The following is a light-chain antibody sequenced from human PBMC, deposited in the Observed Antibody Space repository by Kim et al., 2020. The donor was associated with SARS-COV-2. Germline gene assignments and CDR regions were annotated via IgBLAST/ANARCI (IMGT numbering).Light chain of an antibody. J-gene: IGKJ4*01. CDR1: HSVGNS. CDR3: QQRYNWPLT. Sequence: LAPGETDTLSCRTSHSVGNSCAWFQQKPGQAPRLLIFQTSNRATGIPDRFSGGGSGTGFTLTISSLEPEDFAVYYCQQRYNWPLTFGGGTKVDIK. V-gene: IGKV3-11*01. CDR2: QTS.